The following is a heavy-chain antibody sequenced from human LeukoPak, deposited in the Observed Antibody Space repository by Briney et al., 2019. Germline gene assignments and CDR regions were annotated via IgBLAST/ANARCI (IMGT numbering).Heavy chain of an antibody. CDR1: GFTFSSYA. CDR2: ISYDGSNK. CDR3: AKDTGYGGNTLFDY. Sequence: GGSLRLSCAASGFTFSSYAMHWVRQAPGKGLEWVAVISYDGSNKYYADSVKGRFTISRDTAKNSLYLQMNSLRAEDTALYYCAKDTGYGGNTLFDYWGQGTLVTVSS. J-gene: IGHJ4*02. D-gene: IGHD4-23*01. V-gene: IGHV3-30-3*01.